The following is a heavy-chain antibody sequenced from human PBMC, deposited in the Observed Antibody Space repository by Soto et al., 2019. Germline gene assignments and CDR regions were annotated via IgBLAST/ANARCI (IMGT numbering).Heavy chain of an antibody. CDR3: ARXLLRYFDWPLQGNWFDP. V-gene: IGHV1-18*01. D-gene: IGHD3-9*01. CDR2: ISAYNGNT. Sequence: GASVKVSCKASGYTFTSYGISWVRQAPGQGLEWMGWISAYNGNTNYAQKLQGRVTMTTDTSTSTAYMELRSLRSDDTAVYYCARXLLRYFDWPLQGNWFDPWGQGTLVTVSS. J-gene: IGHJ5*02. CDR1: GYTFTSYG.